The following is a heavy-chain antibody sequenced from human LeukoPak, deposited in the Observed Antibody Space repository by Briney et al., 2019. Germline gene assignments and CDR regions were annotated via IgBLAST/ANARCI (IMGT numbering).Heavy chain of an antibody. V-gene: IGHV3-7*01. CDR2: IRQYGNKK. CDR1: ECTLSNYW. CDR3: ARYCSGRCPEYYFDY. J-gene: IGHJ4*02. Sequence: GGALTLTCAASECTLSNYWMRWVRPAHGKGLEWVGNIRQYGNKKKYVVSVKGRFTISRDNAKNSLYLQMNNLRAEDTAVYYCARYCSGRCPEYYFDYWGQGTLVTVSS. D-gene: IGHD2-15*01.